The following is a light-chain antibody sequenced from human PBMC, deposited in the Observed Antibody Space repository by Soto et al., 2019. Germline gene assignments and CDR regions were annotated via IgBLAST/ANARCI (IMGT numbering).Light chain of an antibody. CDR2: KAS. CDR3: QQYGSSPGWT. V-gene: IGKV1-5*03. CDR1: QTISSW. J-gene: IGKJ1*01. Sequence: IQMTQSPSSLSASVGDRVTISCRASQTISSWLAWYQQKPGKAPRLLIYKASTLKSGVPSRFSGSGSGTDFTLTISRLEPEDFAVYYCQQYGSSPGWTFGQGTKVDIK.